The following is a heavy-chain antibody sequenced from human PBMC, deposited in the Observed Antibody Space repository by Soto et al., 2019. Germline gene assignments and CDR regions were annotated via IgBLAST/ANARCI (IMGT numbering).Heavy chain of an antibody. CDR1: GWSCSGYY. CDR3: ARATSSGWGYDYYYGGMDV. CDR2: INHSGST. J-gene: IGHJ6*02. D-gene: IGHD3-10*01. V-gene: IGHV4-34*01. Sequence: SETLTLTCAVYGWSCSGYYWSWIRQPPGKGLEWIGAINHSGSTNYKPSLKSRVTISVDTSKNPVYLKLSTVTAADTAVYYCARATSSGWGYDYYYGGMDVWGQGTTVTVSS.